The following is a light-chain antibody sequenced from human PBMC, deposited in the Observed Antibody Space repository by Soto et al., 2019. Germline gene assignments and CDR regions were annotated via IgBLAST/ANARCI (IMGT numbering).Light chain of an antibody. CDR1: TGAVTSGHH. CDR3: LLYFNRPQPWL. CDR2: STS. J-gene: IGLJ3*02. V-gene: IGLV7-43*01. Sequence: QAVVTQESSLTVSPGGTVTLTCASSTGAVTSGHHPNWLQQKSGQPPRTLIYSTSNKLSWTPARFSGSLLGGKAALTLSRVQPEDEAEYYCLLYFNRPQPWLFGGGTKLTVL.